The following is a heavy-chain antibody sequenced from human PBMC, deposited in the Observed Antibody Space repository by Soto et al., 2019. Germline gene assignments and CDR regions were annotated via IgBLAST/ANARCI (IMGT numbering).Heavy chain of an antibody. D-gene: IGHD2-21*02. Sequence: QVQLQESGPGLVKPSQTLSLTCTVSGGSISSGGYYWSWIRQHPEKGLEWIGYIYYSGSSYYNPSLKSRVTMAVDTSKNQFALMLSSVTAADTAVYYCAREGYGGNSAAFDYWGQGTLVTVSS. V-gene: IGHV4-31*03. CDR3: AREGYGGNSAAFDY. J-gene: IGHJ4*02. CDR1: GGSISSGGYY. CDR2: IYYSGSS.